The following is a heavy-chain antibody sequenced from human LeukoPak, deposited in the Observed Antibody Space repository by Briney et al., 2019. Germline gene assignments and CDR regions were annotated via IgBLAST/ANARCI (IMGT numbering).Heavy chain of an antibody. V-gene: IGHV3-11*01. CDR1: GITFSGYC. J-gene: IGHJ6*02. D-gene: IGHD2-21*02. Sequence: GGSLRLSCAASGITFSGYCMSWVRQAPGKGLEWVSYISSSGSPIYYADSVKGRFTISRDNAKNSLYLQMNSLRAEDTAVYYCARDGLVTEDYYYYYGMDVWGQGTTVTVSS. CDR2: ISSSGSPI. CDR3: ARDGLVTEDYYYYYGMDV.